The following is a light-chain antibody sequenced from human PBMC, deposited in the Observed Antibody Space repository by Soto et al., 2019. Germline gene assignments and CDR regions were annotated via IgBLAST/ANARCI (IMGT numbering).Light chain of an antibody. CDR1: QNISSY. J-gene: IGKJ1*01. CDR2: DVS. CDR3: QQRSNWPRT. Sequence: IVLTQSPATLSLSPGERATLSCRASQNISSYLIWYQQKPGQAPRLLMYDVSNRATCIPARFSGSGSGTDFTLTISSLEPEDLAVYYCQQRSNWPRTFGQGTKVDIK. V-gene: IGKV3-11*01.